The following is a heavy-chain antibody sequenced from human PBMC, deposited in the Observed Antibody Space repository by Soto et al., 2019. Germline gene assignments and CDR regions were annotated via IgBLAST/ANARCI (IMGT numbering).Heavy chain of an antibody. V-gene: IGHV1-69*13. CDR3: ARVGYCNTTSCLFSYSHHGMDV. Sequence: SVKVSCKASGYTFNSYAISWVRRAPGQGLEWMGGIIPIFHTANYAQKFQARVTMTADESARTAYMELSGLRSEDTAVYYCARVGYCNTTSCLFSYSHHGMDVWGKGTTVSV. CDR1: GYTFNSYA. D-gene: IGHD2-2*01. CDR2: IIPIFHTA. J-gene: IGHJ6*04.